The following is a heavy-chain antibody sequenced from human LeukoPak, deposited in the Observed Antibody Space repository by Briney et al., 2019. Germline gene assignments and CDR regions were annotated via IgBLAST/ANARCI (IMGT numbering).Heavy chain of an antibody. D-gene: IGHD6-13*01. V-gene: IGHV1-46*01. J-gene: IGHJ4*02. CDR3: ARARGAAADY. CDR1: GYTFTSYY. CDR2: INPSGGST. Sequence: VASVKVSCKASGYTFTSYYMHWVRQAPGQGLEWMGIINPSGGSTSYAQKFQGRVTMTRDTSTSTVYMELRSLRSDDTAVYYCARARGAAADYWGQGTLVTVSS.